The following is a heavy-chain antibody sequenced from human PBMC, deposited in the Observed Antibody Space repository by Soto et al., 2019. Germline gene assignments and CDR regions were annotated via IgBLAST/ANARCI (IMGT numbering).Heavy chain of an antibody. V-gene: IGHV4-39*01. CDR1: GGSISSDNYY. J-gene: IGHJ4*02. CDR3: GKVLVGATGHTDSDS. D-gene: IGHD2-15*01. Sequence: PSETLSLTCTVSGGSISSDNYYWGWIRQPPGRGLEWIGSIDYNGVTYSNPSLKSRVTISRDTSKNQFSLKLTSVTAADTALYYCGKVLVGATGHTDSDSWGPGTLVTVSS. CDR2: IDYNGVT.